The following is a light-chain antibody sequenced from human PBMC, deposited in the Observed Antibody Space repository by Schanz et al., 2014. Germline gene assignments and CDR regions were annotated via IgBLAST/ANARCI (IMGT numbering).Light chain of an antibody. CDR1: QSVLYSSHNKNY. CDR2: WAS. V-gene: IGKV4-1*01. CDR3: QQYYNTPLT. Sequence: DIMMTQSPDSLAVSLGERATINCKSSQSVLYSSHNKNYLAWYQQKPGQSPKLLIYWASTRESGVPDRFSGSGSGTDFTLTISSLQAEDVAVYYCQQYYNTPLTFGGGTKVEIK. J-gene: IGKJ4*01.